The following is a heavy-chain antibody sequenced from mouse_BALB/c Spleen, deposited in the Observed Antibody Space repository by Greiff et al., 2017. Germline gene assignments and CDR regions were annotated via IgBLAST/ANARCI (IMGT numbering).Heavy chain of an antibody. V-gene: IGHV1S81*02. D-gene: IGHD1-1*01. CDR3: ARSGYYGSSYYFDY. Sequence: QVQLQQSGAELVKPGASVKLSCKASGYTFTSYWMHWVKQRPGQGLEWIGEINPSNGRTNYNEKFKSKATLTVDKSSSTAYMQLSSLTSEDSAVYYCARSGYYGSSYYFDYWGQGTTLTVSS. CDR2: INPSNGRT. J-gene: IGHJ2*01. CDR1: GYTFTSYW.